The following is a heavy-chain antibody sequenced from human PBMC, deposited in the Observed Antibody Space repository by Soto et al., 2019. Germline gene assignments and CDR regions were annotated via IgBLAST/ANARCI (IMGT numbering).Heavy chain of an antibody. Sequence: SVKVSCKASGGTFSSYAISWVRQAPGQGLEWMGGIIPIFGTANYAQKFQGRVTITADESTSTAYMELSSLRSEDTAVYYCARAMTTVTTGLYYYYYGMDVWGQGTTVTVSS. D-gene: IGHD4-17*01. CDR1: GGTFSSYA. CDR2: IIPIFGTA. J-gene: IGHJ6*02. CDR3: ARAMTTVTTGLYYYYYGMDV. V-gene: IGHV1-69*13.